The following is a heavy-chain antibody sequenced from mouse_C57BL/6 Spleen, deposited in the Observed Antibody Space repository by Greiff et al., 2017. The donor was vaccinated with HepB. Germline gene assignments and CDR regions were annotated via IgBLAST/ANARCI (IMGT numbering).Heavy chain of an antibody. V-gene: IGHV14-2*01. Sequence: VQLQQSGAELVKPGASVKLSCTASGFNIKDYYMHWVKQRTEQGLEWIGRIDPDDGETKSAPKFQGKATITADTSSNTAYLQLSSLTSEDTAVYYCALLLYDYDDYWGQGTTLTVSS. CDR2: IDPDDGET. J-gene: IGHJ2*01. D-gene: IGHD2-4*01. CDR1: GFNIKDYY. CDR3: ALLLYDYDDY.